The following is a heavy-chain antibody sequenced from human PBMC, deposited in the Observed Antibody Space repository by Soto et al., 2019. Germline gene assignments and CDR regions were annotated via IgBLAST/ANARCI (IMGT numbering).Heavy chain of an antibody. J-gene: IGHJ6*02. CDR2: VHHSWGS. CDR1: GGSISSYY. V-gene: IGHV4-59*08. D-gene: IGHD3-10*01. Sequence: QVQLQESGPGLVKPSETMSLSWTVSGGSISSYYWSWFRQSPGKRMEWIGYVHHSWGSSYNPSLQSRVAISLDTSKSQFSLKVTSVTATDTAVYYCARQGFGPLHGLVDVWGQGTTVTVSS. CDR3: ARQGFGPLHGLVDV.